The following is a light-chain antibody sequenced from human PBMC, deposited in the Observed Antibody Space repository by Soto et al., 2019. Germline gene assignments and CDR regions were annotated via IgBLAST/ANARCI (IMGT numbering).Light chain of an antibody. CDR1: SSDVGGYNY. V-gene: IGLV2-8*01. Sequence: QSALTQPASVSGSPGQSIAISCTGTSSDVGGYNYVSWYQQHPGKAPKLMIYEVTKRPSGVPDRFSGSKSGNTASLTVSGLQAEDEADYYCSSYAASNNFYFVFGGGTQLTVL. J-gene: IGLJ3*02. CDR3: SSYAASNNFYFV. CDR2: EVT.